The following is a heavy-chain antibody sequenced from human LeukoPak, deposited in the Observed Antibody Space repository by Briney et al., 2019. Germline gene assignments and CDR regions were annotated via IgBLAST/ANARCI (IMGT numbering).Heavy chain of an antibody. CDR3: ARDLRRQWLAHYGMDV. Sequence: ASVKVSCKASGYTFTSYGISWVRQAPGQGLEWMGWISAYNGNTNYAQKLQGRVTMTTGTSTSTAYMELRSLRSDDTAVYYCARDLRRQWLAHYGMDVWGQGTTVTVSS. V-gene: IGHV1-18*01. CDR2: ISAYNGNT. CDR1: GYTFTSYG. D-gene: IGHD6-19*01. J-gene: IGHJ6*02.